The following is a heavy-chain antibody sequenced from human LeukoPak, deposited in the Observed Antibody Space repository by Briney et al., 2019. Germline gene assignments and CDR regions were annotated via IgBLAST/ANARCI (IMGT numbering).Heavy chain of an antibody. J-gene: IGHJ4*02. CDR2: FYPEGGET. D-gene: IGHD3-22*01. Sequence: GASVKVSCKVSGNTLTELSMHWVRQAPGKGLEWMGGFYPEGGETIYAQKFQGRVTMTEDTSTDTAYMELRSLRSDDTAVYYCARGFPPRRNYDSSGYYSYYFDYWGQGTRVTVSS. CDR1: GNTLTELS. CDR3: ARGFPPRRNYDSSGYYSYYFDY. V-gene: IGHV1-24*01.